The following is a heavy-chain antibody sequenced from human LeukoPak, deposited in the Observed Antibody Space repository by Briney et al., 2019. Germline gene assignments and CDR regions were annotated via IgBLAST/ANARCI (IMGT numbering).Heavy chain of an antibody. CDR2: ISSSSSYI. CDR3: VVRGVRDYYGMDV. V-gene: IGHV3-21*01. CDR1: GFTFSSYS. Sequence: PGGSLRLSCAASGFTFSSYSMNWVRQAPGKGLEWVSSISSSSSYIYYADSVKGRFTTSRDNAKNSLYLQMNSLRAEDTAVYYCVVRGVRDYYGMDVWGQGTTVTVSS. D-gene: IGHD3-10*01. J-gene: IGHJ6*02.